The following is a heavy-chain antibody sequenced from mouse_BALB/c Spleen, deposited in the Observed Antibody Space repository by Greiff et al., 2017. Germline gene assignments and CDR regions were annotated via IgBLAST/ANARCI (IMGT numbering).Heavy chain of an antibody. CDR3: ARVTTAYFDY. J-gene: IGHJ2*01. CDR1: GYSITSDYA. D-gene: IGHD1-2*01. Sequence: EVQLQESGPGLVKPSQSLSLTCTVTGYSITSDYAWNWIRQFPGNKLEWMGYISYSGSTSYNPSLKSRISITRDTSKNQFFLQLNSVTTEDTATYYCARVTTAYFDYWGQGTTLTVSS. CDR2: ISYSGST. V-gene: IGHV3-2*02.